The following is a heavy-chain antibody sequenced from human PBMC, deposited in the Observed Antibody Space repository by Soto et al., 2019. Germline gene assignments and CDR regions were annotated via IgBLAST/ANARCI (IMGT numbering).Heavy chain of an antibody. CDR1: GFTFSSYA. V-gene: IGHV3-23*01. CDR3: AKHLSNGSPDY. J-gene: IGHJ4*02. Sequence: EVQLLESGGALVQPGGSLRLSCAASGFTFSSYAMSRVRQAPGKGLEWVSLISGSGGGTYYADSVKGRFTISRDNSKNTLYLQMNSLRAEDTAVFYCAKHLSNGSPDYWGQGTLVTVSS. D-gene: IGHD2-15*01. CDR2: ISGSGGGT.